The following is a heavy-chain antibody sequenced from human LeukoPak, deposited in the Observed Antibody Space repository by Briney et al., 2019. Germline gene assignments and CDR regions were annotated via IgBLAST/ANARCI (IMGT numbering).Heavy chain of an antibody. V-gene: IGHV4-31*03. CDR2: IYYSEST. CDR1: GGSISSGGYY. Sequence: PSETLSLTCTVSGGSISSGGYYWSWIRQHPGKGLEWIGYIYYSESTYYNPSLKSRVTISVDTSKNQFSLKLSSVTAADTAVYYCAREASSLVVAAPGNFYDPWGQGTLVTVSS. CDR3: AREASSLVVAAPGNFYDP. J-gene: IGHJ5*02. D-gene: IGHD2-15*01.